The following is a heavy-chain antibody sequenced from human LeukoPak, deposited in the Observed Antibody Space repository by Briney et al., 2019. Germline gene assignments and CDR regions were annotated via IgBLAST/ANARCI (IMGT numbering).Heavy chain of an antibody. CDR3: AATTEYYYGRDV. CDR1: GFSLRTSAMG. V-gene: IGHV2-70*11. CDR2: IACDVDE. Sequence: SGPTLVIPSQTLTLTFTFSGFSLRTSAMGVGWMRQPPGKALEGLARIACDVDEYYSTSLKTRLTLSNGTSKDQEVLTMPNMAPVDTATYYCAATTEYYYGRDVWGQGTTVTVSS. D-gene: IGHD4-17*01. J-gene: IGHJ6*02.